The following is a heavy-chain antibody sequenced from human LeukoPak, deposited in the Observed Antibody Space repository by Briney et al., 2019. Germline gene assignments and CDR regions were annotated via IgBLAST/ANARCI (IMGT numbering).Heavy chain of an antibody. CDR2: IYTSGST. J-gene: IGHJ3*02. V-gene: IGHV4-61*02. CDR3: ARGSEWELLGAFDI. Sequence: SQTLSLTCTVSGGSISSGSYYWSWLRQPAGTGLEWVGRIYTSGSTNYNPSLKSRVTISVDTSKNQFSLKLSSVTAADTAVYYCARGSEWELLGAFDIWGQGTMVTVSS. CDR1: GGSISSGSYY. D-gene: IGHD1-26*01.